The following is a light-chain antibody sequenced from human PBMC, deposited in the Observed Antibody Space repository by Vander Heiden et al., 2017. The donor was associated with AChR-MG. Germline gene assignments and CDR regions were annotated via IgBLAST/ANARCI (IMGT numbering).Light chain of an antibody. CDR3: SSYTHTSWV. V-gene: IGLV2-8*01. CDR2: EVT. CDR1: SSDIGLYDY. J-gene: IGLJ3*02. Sequence: QSDLTQPPSASGSPGQSVTISCTGTSSDIGLYDYVSWYQQHPGKAPQLIIDEVTERPSGVPDRFSGSKSGNTASLTVSGLQAEDEADYYCSSYTHTSWVFGGGTKLSVL.